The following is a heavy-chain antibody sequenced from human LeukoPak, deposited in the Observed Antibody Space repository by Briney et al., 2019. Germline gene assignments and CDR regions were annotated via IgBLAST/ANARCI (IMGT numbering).Heavy chain of an antibody. J-gene: IGHJ3*02. CDR3: VRDNYYDSSDKPPTAFDI. D-gene: IGHD3-22*01. CDR2: ISKDGSNK. CDR1: GFIFSRYA. V-gene: IGHV3-30-3*01. Sequence: GGSLRLSCAASGFIFSRYAMHWVRQAPGKGLELVAVISKDGSNKYYADSVKGRFTISRDNSKNTLYLQMNSLRAEDTAVYYCVRDNYYDSSDKPPTAFDIWGQGTMVTVSS.